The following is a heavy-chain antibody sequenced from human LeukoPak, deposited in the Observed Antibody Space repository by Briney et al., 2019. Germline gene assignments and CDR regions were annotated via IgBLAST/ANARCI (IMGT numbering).Heavy chain of an antibody. D-gene: IGHD3-10*01. V-gene: IGHV3-11*01. Sequence: GGSLRLSCAASGFTFSDYYMSWLRQAPGKGLGWVSYISSSGSTIYYADSVKGRFTISRDNAKNSLYLQMNSLRAEDTAVYYCARAHITMVRGVIKIYYFDYWGQGTLVTVSS. CDR1: GFTFSDYY. J-gene: IGHJ4*02. CDR2: ISSSGSTI. CDR3: ARAHITMVRGVIKIYYFDY.